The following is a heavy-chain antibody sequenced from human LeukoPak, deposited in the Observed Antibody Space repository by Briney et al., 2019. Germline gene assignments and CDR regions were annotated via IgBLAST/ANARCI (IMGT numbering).Heavy chain of an antibody. D-gene: IGHD3-22*01. CDR2: ISAYNGNT. CDR3: ARVSKFPDYYYDSSGYFY. V-gene: IGHV1-18*01. J-gene: IGHJ4*02. CDR1: GYTFTSYG. Sequence: ASVKVSCKASGYTFTSYGNSWVRQAPEQGLEWMGWISAYNGNTNYAQKLQGRVTMTTDTSTSTAYMELRSLRSDDTAVYYCARVSKFPDYYYDSSGYFYWGQGTLVTVSS.